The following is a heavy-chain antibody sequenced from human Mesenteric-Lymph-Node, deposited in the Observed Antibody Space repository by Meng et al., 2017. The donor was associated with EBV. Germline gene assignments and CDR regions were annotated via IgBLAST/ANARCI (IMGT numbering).Heavy chain of an antibody. D-gene: IGHD1-7*01. V-gene: IGHV4-4*01. J-gene: IGHJ1*01. CDR2: VFHIGST. Sequence: QVQRQESCPGRVKPPGTLSLTCAVSGGSISGNNWWSWIRRPPGKGLEWIGEVFHIGSTNYNPSLKSRVTISLDKSKNQFSLKLTSVTAADTAVYFCARVSEISGTWLDCWGQGTLVTVSS. CDR3: ARVSEISGTWLDC. CDR1: GGSISGNNW.